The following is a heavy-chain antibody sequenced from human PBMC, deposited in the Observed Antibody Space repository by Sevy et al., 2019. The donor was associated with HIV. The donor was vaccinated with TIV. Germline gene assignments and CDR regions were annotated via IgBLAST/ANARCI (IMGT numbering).Heavy chain of an antibody. CDR3: ARGVTTVTPFDY. CDR2: IKQDGSDK. V-gene: IGHV3-7*01. D-gene: IGHD4-17*01. CDR1: GFTFSDYW. Sequence: GGSLRLSCTASGFTFSDYWMSWVRQAPGEGLEWVANIKQDGSDKHYVDSVKGRFTISRDNAKNSLYLQMNSLRAGDTAVYYCARGVTTVTPFDYWGQGTLVTVSS. J-gene: IGHJ4*02.